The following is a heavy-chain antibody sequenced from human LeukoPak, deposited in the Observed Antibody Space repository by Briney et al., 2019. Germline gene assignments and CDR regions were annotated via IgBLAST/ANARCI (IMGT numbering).Heavy chain of an antibody. CDR2: IIPIFGTA. V-gene: IGHV1-69*05. D-gene: IGHD4-17*01. CDR3: ARDGYGDYVWY. J-gene: IGHJ4*02. CDR1: GGTFSSYA. Sequence: ASVKVSCXASGGTFSSYAISWVRQAHGQGLEWMGRIIPIFGTANYAQKFQGRVTITTDESTSTAYMELSSLRSEDTAVYYCARDGYGDYVWYWGQGTLVTVSS.